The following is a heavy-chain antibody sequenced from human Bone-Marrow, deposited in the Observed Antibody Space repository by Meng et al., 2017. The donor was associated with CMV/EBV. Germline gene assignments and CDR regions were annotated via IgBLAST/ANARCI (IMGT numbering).Heavy chain of an antibody. CDR2: ISSSGSTI. CDR1: GFTVSSNY. V-gene: IGHV3-11*01. Sequence: GGSLRLSCAASGFTVSSNYMSWVRQAPGKGLEWVPYISSSGSTIYYADSVKGRFTISRDNAKNSLYLQMNSLRAEDTAVYYCARDLGDFYYYGMDVWGQGNTVPVSS. J-gene: IGHJ6*02. CDR3: ARDLGDFYYYGMDV.